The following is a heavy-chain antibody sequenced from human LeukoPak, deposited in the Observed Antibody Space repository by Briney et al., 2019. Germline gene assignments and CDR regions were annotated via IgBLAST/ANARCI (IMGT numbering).Heavy chain of an antibody. D-gene: IGHD2-21*02. CDR2: ISGTGGST. J-gene: IGHJ3*02. Sequence: GGSLRLSCEASGLTFLSYAMSWVRQAPGKGLEWVSTISGTGGSTYYADSVKGRFTVSRDNSKNTLSLQMNSLRAEDTALYYCAKGRIRAVTGAFDIWGQGTLVTVST. CDR3: AKGRIRAVTGAFDI. CDR1: GLTFLSYA. V-gene: IGHV3-23*01.